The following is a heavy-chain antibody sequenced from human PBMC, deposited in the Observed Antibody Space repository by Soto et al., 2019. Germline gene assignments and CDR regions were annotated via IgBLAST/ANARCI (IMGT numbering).Heavy chain of an antibody. J-gene: IGHJ4*02. CDR1: GSTFMNYY. D-gene: IGHD2-21*02. CDR3: ARPPGYISDWHYFDL. Sequence: ASGKVSCKHSGSTFMNYYTHLMIQAPVQGFEWMGRISPTSGGTNYAQKFQGGVRMTWDTSLKTAYMALSSLKSDDTAVYYCARPPGYISDWHYFDLWGQGTLVTVCS. CDR2: ISPTSGGT. V-gene: IGHV1-2*02.